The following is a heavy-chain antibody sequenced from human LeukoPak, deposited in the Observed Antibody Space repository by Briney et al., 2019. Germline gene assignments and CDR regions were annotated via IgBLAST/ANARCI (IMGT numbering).Heavy chain of an antibody. CDR1: GFTFSGYW. CDR2: IRSDGSIT. Sequence: GGSLRLSCAASGFTFSGYWMHWVRQAPGKGLAWVSVIRSDGSITTYADSVKGRFTISRDNAINSLYQQMNSLRAEDTAVYYCARDGYSSSPPFDFWGQGTLVTVSS. CDR3: ARDGYSSSPPFDF. J-gene: IGHJ4*02. D-gene: IGHD6-6*01. V-gene: IGHV3-74*01.